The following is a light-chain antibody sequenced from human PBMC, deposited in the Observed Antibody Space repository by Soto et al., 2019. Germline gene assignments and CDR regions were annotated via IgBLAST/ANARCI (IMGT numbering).Light chain of an antibody. J-gene: IGKJ4*01. CDR1: QSVTTN. CDR2: GAS. CDR3: QQYNDWPLT. V-gene: IGKV3-15*01. Sequence: EIVMTQSPATLSVSPGERATLSCRASQSVTTNLAWYQQKPGQAPRLLIHGASTRATGIPGRLSGSGSGTEFTLTISSLQSEDFAVYYCQQYNDWPLTFGGGTKVEIK.